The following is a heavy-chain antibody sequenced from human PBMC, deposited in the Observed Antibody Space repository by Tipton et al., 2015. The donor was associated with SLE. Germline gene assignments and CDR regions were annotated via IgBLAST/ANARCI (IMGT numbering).Heavy chain of an antibody. Sequence: TLSLTCTVSGGSISSFYWSWIRQPPGKGLEWMGYIYYSGSTNYNPSLKSRVTISVDTSKNQFSLKLSSVTAADTAVYYCARDSTVALDYWGQGTLVTVSS. D-gene: IGHD4-23*01. CDR2: IYYSGST. CDR3: ARDSTVALDY. V-gene: IGHV4-59*01. J-gene: IGHJ4*02. CDR1: GGSISSFY.